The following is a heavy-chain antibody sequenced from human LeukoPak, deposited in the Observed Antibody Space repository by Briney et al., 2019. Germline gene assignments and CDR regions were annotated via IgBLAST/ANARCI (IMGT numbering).Heavy chain of an antibody. V-gene: IGHV1-2*02. J-gene: IGHJ6*02. CDR3: ARDLNYDFWSGYYTHHGMDV. D-gene: IGHD3-3*01. CDR1: GYTFTGYY. Sequence: ASVTVSFKASGYTFTGYYMHWVRQAPGQGLEWMGWINPNSGGTNYAQKFQGGVTMTRDTSISTAYMELSRLRSDDTAVYYCARDLNYDFWSGYYTHHGMDVWGQGTTVTVSS. CDR2: INPNSGGT.